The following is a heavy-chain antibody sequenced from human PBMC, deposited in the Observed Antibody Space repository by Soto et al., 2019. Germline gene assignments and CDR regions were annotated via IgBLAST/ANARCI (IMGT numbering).Heavy chain of an antibody. CDR2: IYTGGST. J-gene: IGHJ1*01. CDR1: GFNVSTNY. CDR3: AGGQYTGHFQN. Sequence: PGGSLRLSCAASGFNVSTNYMSWVRQAPGKGLEWVSVIYTGGSTYYADSVKGRFTISRDNSKNTVYLQMNSLRVEDTAIYYCAGGQYTGHFQNWGQGSLVTVSS. V-gene: IGHV3-66*01. D-gene: IGHD3-10*01.